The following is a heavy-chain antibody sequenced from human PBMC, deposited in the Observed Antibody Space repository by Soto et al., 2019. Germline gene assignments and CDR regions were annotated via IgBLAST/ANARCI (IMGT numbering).Heavy chain of an antibody. Sequence: PSETLSLTCTVSGGSISSGGYYWSWIRQHPGKGLEWIGYIYYSGSTYYNPSLKSRVTISVDTSKNQFSLKLSSVTAADTAVYYGARSDSDRDYTADYWGQGTLVTVSS. CDR2: IYYSGST. CDR3: ARSDSDRDYTADY. CDR1: GGSISSGGYY. D-gene: IGHD4-4*01. V-gene: IGHV4-31*03. J-gene: IGHJ4*02.